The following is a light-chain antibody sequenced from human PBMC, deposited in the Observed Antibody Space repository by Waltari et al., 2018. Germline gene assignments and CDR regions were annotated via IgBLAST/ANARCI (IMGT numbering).Light chain of an antibody. CDR1: RDIGTY. CDR3: QNHERLPAT. V-gene: IGKV3-20*01. J-gene: IGKJ1*01. CDR2: RAS. Sequence: ELVLTQSPGTLSLSAGERATLSCRASRDIGTYLCWYQQKPGQPPRLLIYRASNRATCIPDRFSGSVSGTDFSLTISRLEPEDFAVYYCQNHERLPATFGQGTRVEIK.